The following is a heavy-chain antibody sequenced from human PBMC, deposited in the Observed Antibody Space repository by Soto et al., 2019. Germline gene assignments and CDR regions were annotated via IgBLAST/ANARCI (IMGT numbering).Heavy chain of an antibody. CDR1: GYTFTRYG. J-gene: IGHJ6*02. CDR2: ISGYNGDT. D-gene: IGHD2-8*01. CDR3: AKNGQPPYYYYGMDV. Sequence: XSVKVSFNASGYTFTRYGISLVRHSPGQGLEWMGWISGYNGDTKYAQKFQGRVTMTVDTSTTTAYMELRSLTSHDRAVYYCAKNGQPPYYYYGMDVWGQGTTVTVSS. V-gene: IGHV1-18*01.